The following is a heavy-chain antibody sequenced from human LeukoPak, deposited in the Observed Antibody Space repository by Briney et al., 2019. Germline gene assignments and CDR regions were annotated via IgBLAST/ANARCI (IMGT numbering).Heavy chain of an antibody. CDR3: ARDRVNAFDI. Sequence: ASVKVSCKASGYTFTSYGISWLRQAPGQGLEWLGWISGYNGNTNYAQKFQGRVTMTRDTSISTAHMELSRLRSDDTAVYYCARDRVNAFDIWGQGTMVTVSS. D-gene: IGHD3-10*01. CDR1: GYTFTSYG. CDR2: ISGYNGNT. V-gene: IGHV1-18*01. J-gene: IGHJ3*02.